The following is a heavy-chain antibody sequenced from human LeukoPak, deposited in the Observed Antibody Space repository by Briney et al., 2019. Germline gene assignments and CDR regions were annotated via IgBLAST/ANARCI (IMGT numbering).Heavy chain of an antibody. CDR3: VRERSGYASSAIDF. CDR1: GFTVTNND. CDR2: IYSGGTT. Sequence: RGSLRLSCAASGFTVTNNDMSWVRQAPGKGLEWVAVIYSGGTTDYADSVKGRFTISRDTSKNMLYFQMNSLRAEDTAVYYCVRERSGYASSAIDFWGQGTQVTVSS. J-gene: IGHJ4*02. D-gene: IGHD2-2*02. V-gene: IGHV3-66*01.